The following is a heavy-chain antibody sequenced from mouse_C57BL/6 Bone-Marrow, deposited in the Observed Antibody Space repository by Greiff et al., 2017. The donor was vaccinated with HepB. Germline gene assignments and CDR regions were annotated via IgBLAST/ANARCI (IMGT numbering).Heavy chain of an antibody. V-gene: IGHV5-9*01. Sequence: DVHLVESGGGLVKPGGSLKLSCAASGFTFSSYTMSWVRQTPEKRLEWVATISGGGGNTYYPDSVKGRFTISRDNAKNTLYLQMSSLRSDDTALYYCASPIYYGNYPFAYWGQGTLVTVSA. J-gene: IGHJ3*01. CDR1: GFTFSSYT. D-gene: IGHD2-1*01. CDR3: ASPIYYGNYPFAY. CDR2: ISGGGGNT.